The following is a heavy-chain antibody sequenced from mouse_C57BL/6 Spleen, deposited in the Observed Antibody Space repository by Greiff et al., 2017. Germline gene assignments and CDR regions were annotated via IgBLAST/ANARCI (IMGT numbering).Heavy chain of an antibody. CDR1: GYSITSGYD. D-gene: IGHD1-1*01. J-gene: IGHJ2*01. Sequence: EVQLQQSGPGMVKPSQSLSLTCTVTGYSITSGYDWHWIRHFPGNKLEWMGYISYSGSTNYNPSLKSRISITHDTSKNHFFLKLNSVTTEDTATYYCARSGSSYGYFDDWGKGTTLTVSS. CDR2: ISYSGST. V-gene: IGHV3-1*01. CDR3: ARSGSSYGYFDD.